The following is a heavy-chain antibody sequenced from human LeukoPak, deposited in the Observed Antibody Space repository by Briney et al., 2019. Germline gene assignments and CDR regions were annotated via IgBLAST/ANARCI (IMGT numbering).Heavy chain of an antibody. Sequence: GGSLRLSCAASGFTFSSYAMSGVRQAPGKGREWVSAISGSGGSTYYADSVKGRFTISRDNSKNTLYLQMNSLRAEDTAVYYCAKDERGGYCSSTSCSYNDDWGQGTLVTVSS. J-gene: IGHJ4*02. V-gene: IGHV3-23*01. CDR2: ISGSGGST. CDR1: GFTFSSYA. D-gene: IGHD2-2*01. CDR3: AKDERGGYCSSTSCSYNDD.